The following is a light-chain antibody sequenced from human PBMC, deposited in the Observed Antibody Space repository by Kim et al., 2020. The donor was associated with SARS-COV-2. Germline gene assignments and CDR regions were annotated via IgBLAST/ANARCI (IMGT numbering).Light chain of an antibody. CDR3: CSYAGGRGV. CDR1: SSDVGCYNL. CDR2: EVR. V-gene: IGLV2-23*02. Sequence: PGQSITICCTGASSDVGCYNLVSCYQQPPGKAPKLMIYEVRKRPSGVSNRFSGSKSGTTASLTISGLQAEDEADYYCCSYAGGRGVFGGGTQLTVL. J-gene: IGLJ3*02.